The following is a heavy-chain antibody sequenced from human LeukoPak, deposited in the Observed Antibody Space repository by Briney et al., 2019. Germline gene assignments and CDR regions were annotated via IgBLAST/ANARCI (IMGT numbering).Heavy chain of an antibody. D-gene: IGHD2-2*01. CDR2: IIPIFGTA. V-gene: IGHV1-69*05. Sequence: GASVKVSCKASGGTFSSYAISWVRQALGQGLEWMGGIIPIFGTANYAQKFQGRVTITTDESTSTAYMELSSLRSEDTGVYYCARGNCSSTCCYLWFDPWGQRTLVTVSS. J-gene: IGHJ5*02. CDR3: ARGNCSSTCCYLWFDP. CDR1: GGTFSSYA.